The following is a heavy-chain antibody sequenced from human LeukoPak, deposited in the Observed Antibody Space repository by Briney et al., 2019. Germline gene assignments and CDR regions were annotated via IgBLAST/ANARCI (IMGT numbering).Heavy chain of an antibody. D-gene: IGHD3-3*01. CDR1: GFTFSNSA. J-gene: IGHJ3*02. Sequence: GGSLRLSCAASGFTFSNSAMSWVRQAPGKGLEWVSTISGSVGITYYADSVKGRFTISRDNSTNTLSVQMNSLRAEDPAVYYCARSPRFDAFDIWGQGTMVTVSS. CDR2: ISGSVGIT. CDR3: ARSPRFDAFDI. V-gene: IGHV3-23*01.